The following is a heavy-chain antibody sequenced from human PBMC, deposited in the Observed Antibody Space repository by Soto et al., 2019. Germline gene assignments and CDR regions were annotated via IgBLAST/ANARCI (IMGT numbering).Heavy chain of an antibody. Sequence: EVQLVESGGGLVQPGGSLRLSCATSGFTFSHYWMQWVRQAPGKGLVWVSHINSDGSDSTYADFVEGRFTISRDNAKNTLDVQMNSLRAEDTAVYYCVRDNFGVDYWGQGTLVTVSS. J-gene: IGHJ4*02. CDR1: GFTFSHYW. V-gene: IGHV3-74*01. D-gene: IGHD3-10*01. CDR3: VRDNFGVDY. CDR2: INSDGSDS.